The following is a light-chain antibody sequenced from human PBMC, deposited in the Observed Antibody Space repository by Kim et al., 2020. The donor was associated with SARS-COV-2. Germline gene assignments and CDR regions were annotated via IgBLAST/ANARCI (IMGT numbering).Light chain of an antibody. Sequence: QKVTISCSGSSSNIGNNYVSWYQQLPGTAPKLLIYDNNQRPSGIHDRFSGSKSGTSATLGITGLQTGDEADYYCGTWDSTLSADWVFGGGTQLTVL. CDR2: DNN. CDR1: SSNIGNNY. V-gene: IGLV1-51*01. CDR3: GTWDSTLSADWV. J-gene: IGLJ3*02.